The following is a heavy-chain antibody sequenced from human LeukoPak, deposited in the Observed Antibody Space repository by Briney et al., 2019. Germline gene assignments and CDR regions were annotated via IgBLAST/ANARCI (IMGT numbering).Heavy chain of an antibody. Sequence: SXXXFTSYGISWVRQAPGQGLEWMGWISAYNGNTNYAQKLQGRLTMTTHTSTTTAYMDLRSLRSDDTAVYYCARVYYDFWSGYYESGLIYYFDYWGQGTLVTVSS. CDR2: ISAYNGNT. CDR1: XXXFTSYG. V-gene: IGHV1-18*01. D-gene: IGHD3-3*01. CDR3: ARVYYDFWSGYYESGLIYYFDY. J-gene: IGHJ4*02.